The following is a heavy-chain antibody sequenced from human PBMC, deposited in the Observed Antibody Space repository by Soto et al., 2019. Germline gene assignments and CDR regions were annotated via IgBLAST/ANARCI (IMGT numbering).Heavy chain of an antibody. Sequence: TSETLSLTCTVSGGSISSGDYYWSWIRQPPGKGLEWIGYIYYSGSTYYNPSLKSRVTISVDTSKNQFSLKLSSVTAADTAVYYCARWGETAYFDYWGQGTLVTVSS. CDR3: ARWGETAYFDY. V-gene: IGHV4-30-4*01. CDR2: IYYSGST. D-gene: IGHD3-16*01. J-gene: IGHJ4*02. CDR1: GGSISSGDYY.